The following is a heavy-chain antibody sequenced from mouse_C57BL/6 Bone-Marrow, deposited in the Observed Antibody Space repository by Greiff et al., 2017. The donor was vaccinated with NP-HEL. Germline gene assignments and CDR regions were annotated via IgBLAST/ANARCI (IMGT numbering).Heavy chain of an antibody. CDR1: GYAFSSYW. Sequence: QVQLQQSGAELVKPGASVKISCKASGYAFSSYWMNWVKQRPGKGLEWIGKIYPGDGETNYNGKFKGKATMTADKSSSTAYMQLSSLTSEDSAVYFCASIYYYGSSSFAYWGQGTLVTVSA. D-gene: IGHD1-1*01. CDR2: IYPGDGET. J-gene: IGHJ3*01. CDR3: ASIYYYGSSSFAY. V-gene: IGHV1-80*01.